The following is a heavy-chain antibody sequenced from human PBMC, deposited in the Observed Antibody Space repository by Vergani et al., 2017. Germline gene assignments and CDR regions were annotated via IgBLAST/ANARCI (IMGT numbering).Heavy chain of an antibody. D-gene: IGHD3-9*01. J-gene: IGHJ4*02. Sequence: QVQVVQSGAEVKKSGASVKVSCKTSGSTFSNYYMHWVRQAPGQGLEWMGRINPSGGHTNYAQKFQGRVTMTRDTSTSTVYMELSSLRSEDTAIYYCARGDYGILTGYRYWGQGTLVTVSA. CDR3: ARGDYGILTGYRY. CDR2: INPSGGHT. V-gene: IGHV1-46*03. CDR1: GSTFSNYY.